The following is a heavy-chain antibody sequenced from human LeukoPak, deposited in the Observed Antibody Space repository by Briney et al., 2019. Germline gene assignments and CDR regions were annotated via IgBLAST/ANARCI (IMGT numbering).Heavy chain of an antibody. D-gene: IGHD6-13*01. J-gene: IGHJ4*02. Sequence: GGSLRLSWAASGXTFDNYSMHWVRQAPGKGLVWVSLISGGGGSTSYADPVKGRFTISRDNNKGSLYLQMNSLRTEDTALYSCAKVLGSSSWDALGYWGQGNLVTVSS. V-gene: IGHV3-43*02. CDR1: GXTFDNYS. CDR2: ISGGGGST. CDR3: AKVLGSSSWDALGY.